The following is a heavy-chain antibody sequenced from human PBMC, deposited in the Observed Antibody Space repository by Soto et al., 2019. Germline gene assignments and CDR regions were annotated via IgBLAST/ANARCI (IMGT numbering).Heavy chain of an antibody. D-gene: IGHD3-9*01. CDR2: IYYSGSA. Sequence: SDTLSLTSTVSGGSISSSSYYWGLIPQPPGKGLEWIGSIYYSGSAYYNPSLNSRVTISVDTSKNQFSLRLSSVTAADTAMYYCARQALQRSAYYDILTDFDYWCQGTLVTV. CDR1: GGSISSSSYY. CDR3: ARQALQRSAYYDILTDFDY. V-gene: IGHV4-39*01. J-gene: IGHJ4*02.